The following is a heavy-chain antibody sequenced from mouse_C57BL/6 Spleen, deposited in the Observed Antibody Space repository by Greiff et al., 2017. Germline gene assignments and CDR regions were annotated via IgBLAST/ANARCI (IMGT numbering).Heavy chain of an antibody. CDR2: ISYSGST. V-gene: IGHV3-1*01. Sequence: EVKLQESGPGMVKPSQSLSLTCTVTGYSITSGYDWHWIRHFPGNKLEWMGYISYSGSTNYNPSLKSRISITHDTSKNHFFLKLNSVTTEDTATYYCARRYYGIYFDYWGQGTTLTVSS. CDR3: ARRYYGIYFDY. J-gene: IGHJ2*01. CDR1: GYSITSGYD. D-gene: IGHD1-1*01.